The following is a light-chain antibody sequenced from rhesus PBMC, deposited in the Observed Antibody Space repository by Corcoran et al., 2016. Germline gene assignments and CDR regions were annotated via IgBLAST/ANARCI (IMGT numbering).Light chain of an antibody. Sequence: DIQMTQSPSSLSASVGDTVTITCRASQSISSWLDWYQQKPGKAPKLLNYKASSLQSGVPSRFSGSGSVTDFTLTISSLQPEDFATYYCLQYSSSPFTFGPGTKLDIK. V-gene: IGKV1-22*01. CDR2: KAS. J-gene: IGKJ3*01. CDR1: QSISSW. CDR3: LQYSSSPFT.